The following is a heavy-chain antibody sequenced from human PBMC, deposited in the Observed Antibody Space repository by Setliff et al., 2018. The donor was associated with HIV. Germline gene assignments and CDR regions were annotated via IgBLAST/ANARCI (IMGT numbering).Heavy chain of an antibody. CDR2: IDHSGST. D-gene: IGHD3-16*02. CDR3: ARESLNLGELSSNPDASDI. Sequence: PSETLSLTCAVYDGSFSGYYWSWIRQPPGKGLEWIGEIDHSGSTNYNPSLRSRVIMSMDTSKNQFSLKLSSVTAADTAVYYCARESLNLGELSSNPDASDIWGQGTMVTVSS. V-gene: IGHV4-34*01. CDR1: DGSFSGYY. J-gene: IGHJ3*02.